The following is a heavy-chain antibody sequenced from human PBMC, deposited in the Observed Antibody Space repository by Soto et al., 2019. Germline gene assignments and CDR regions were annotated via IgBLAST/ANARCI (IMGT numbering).Heavy chain of an antibody. CDR3: ARSPEGEEQQLVRGESGWFDP. D-gene: IGHD6-13*01. V-gene: IGHV4-34*01. J-gene: IGHJ5*02. CDR1: GGSFSGYY. CDR2: INHSGST. Sequence: QVQLQQWGAGLLKPSETLSLTCAVYGGSFSGYYWSWIRQPPGKGLEWIGEINHSGSTNYNPSLKSRVTISVDTSKNQFSLKLSSVTAADTAVYYCARSPEGEEQQLVRGESGWFDPWGQGTLVTVSS.